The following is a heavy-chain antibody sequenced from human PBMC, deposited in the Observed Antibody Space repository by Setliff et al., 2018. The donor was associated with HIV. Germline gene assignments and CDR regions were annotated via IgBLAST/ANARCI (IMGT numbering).Heavy chain of an antibody. CDR3: AGGLHYGLGKFGY. Sequence: SETLSLTCTVSGGSISNYYWSWLRQPPGKGLEWIGYISYTGSTNYNPSLKIRVTISVDTSKNQFSLKLSSVTAADTAVYYCAGGLHYGLGKFGYWGQGTLVTVSS. CDR2: ISYTGST. J-gene: IGHJ4*02. CDR1: GGSISNYY. D-gene: IGHD3-10*01. V-gene: IGHV4-59*01.